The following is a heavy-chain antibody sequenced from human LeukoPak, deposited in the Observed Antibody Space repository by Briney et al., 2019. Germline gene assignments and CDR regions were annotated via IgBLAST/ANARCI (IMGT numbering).Heavy chain of an antibody. CDR1: GGSISSSSYF. V-gene: IGHV4-39*07. J-gene: IGHJ6*02. D-gene: IGHD1-26*01. CDR2: IYYSGST. CDR3: ARDSGSHFSSFYYYYGMDV. Sequence: SETLSLTCTVSGGSISSSSYFWGWIRQPPGKGLEWIGSIYYSGSTYYNPSLKSRVTISVDTSKNQFSLKLSSVTAADTAVYYCARDSGSHFSSFYYYYGMDVWGQGTTVTVSS.